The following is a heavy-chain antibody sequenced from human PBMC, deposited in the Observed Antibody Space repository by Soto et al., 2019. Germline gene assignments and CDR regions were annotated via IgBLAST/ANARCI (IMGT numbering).Heavy chain of an antibody. Sequence: VQLQESGPGLVKPSETLSLTCTVSGTSISSYYWSWIRQPPGKGLEWIANIHYSGTHNYNPSLASRVTLSVDTSLDQFSLKMTSVTAADRAMCFCASYNSYDIDYWGRGPLVTVAS. J-gene: IGHJ4*02. CDR2: IHYSGTH. V-gene: IGHV4-59*01. CDR1: GTSISSYY. CDR3: ASYNSYDIDY. D-gene: IGHD1-1*01.